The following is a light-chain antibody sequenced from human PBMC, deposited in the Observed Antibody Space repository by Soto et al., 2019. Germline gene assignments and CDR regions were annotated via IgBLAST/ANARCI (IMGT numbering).Light chain of an antibody. CDR1: QSVLSSSNNKNY. J-gene: IGKJ1*01. Sequence: DIVMTQSPDSLAVSLGERATINCKSSQSVLSSSNNKNYLAWYQQKPGQPPKLLIYWASTRESGVPDRLSGSGSGTDFPLTISGLQAEDVAVYYCQQYYSTPKTFGQGTKVEIK. V-gene: IGKV4-1*01. CDR2: WAS. CDR3: QQYYSTPKT.